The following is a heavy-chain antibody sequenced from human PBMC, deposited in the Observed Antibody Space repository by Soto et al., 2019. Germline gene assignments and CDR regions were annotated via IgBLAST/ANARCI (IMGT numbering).Heavy chain of an antibody. J-gene: IGHJ4*02. CDR3: ARARATIAAAAIFDC. Sequence: QVQLQESGPGLVKPSGTLSLTCAVSGGSISTSNWWSWVRQPPGKGLEWIGEVYRTGSTNYNPSLESLVIVSVDKSKNQFPLKLTSVTAADTAVYYCARARATIAAAAIFDCWGQGTLVTVSS. V-gene: IGHV4-4*02. CDR2: VYRTGST. CDR1: GGSISTSNW. D-gene: IGHD6-13*01.